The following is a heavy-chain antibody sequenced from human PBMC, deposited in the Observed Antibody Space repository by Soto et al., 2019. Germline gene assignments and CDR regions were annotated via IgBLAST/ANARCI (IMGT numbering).Heavy chain of an antibody. J-gene: IGHJ6*03. Sequence: ASVKVSCKASGYTFTSYYMHWARQAPGQGLEWMGIINPSGGSTSYAQKFQGRVTMTRDTSTSTVYMELSSLRSEDTAVYYCAREEGAGYCSSTSCPRYYYYYMDVWGKGTTVTVSS. V-gene: IGHV1-46*03. CDR1: GYTFTSYY. CDR2: INPSGGST. D-gene: IGHD2-2*01. CDR3: AREEGAGYCSSTSCPRYYYYYMDV.